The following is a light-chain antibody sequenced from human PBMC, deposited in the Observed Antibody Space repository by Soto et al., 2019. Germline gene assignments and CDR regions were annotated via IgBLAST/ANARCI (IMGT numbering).Light chain of an antibody. Sequence: EIVLTQSPGTLSLSPGERSTLTCRASESVSGNCLAWYQQKPGQAPRLLIYGASSMATGIPDRFSGSGSGTDFSLTISRLEPEDFVIYYCQQYGSSPITFGQGTRLEIK. V-gene: IGKV3-20*01. CDR2: GAS. CDR3: QQYGSSPIT. J-gene: IGKJ5*01. CDR1: ESVSGNC.